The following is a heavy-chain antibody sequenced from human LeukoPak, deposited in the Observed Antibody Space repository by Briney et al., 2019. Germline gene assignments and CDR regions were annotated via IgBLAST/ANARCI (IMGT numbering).Heavy chain of an antibody. V-gene: IGHV3-48*04. CDR2: ISSSSTI. CDR3: ARDREWLVPAAPFGDY. Sequence: PGGSLRLSCAASGFTFSSYSMNWVRQAPGKGLEWVSYISSSSTIYYADSLKGRFTISRDNAKNSLYLQMNSLRAEDTAVYYCARDREWLVPAAPFGDYWGQGTLVTVSS. D-gene: IGHD6-19*01. CDR1: GFTFSSYS. J-gene: IGHJ4*02.